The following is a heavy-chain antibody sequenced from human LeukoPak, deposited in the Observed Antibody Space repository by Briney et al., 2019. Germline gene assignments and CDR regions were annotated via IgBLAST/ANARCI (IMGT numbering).Heavy chain of an antibody. Sequence: SETLSLTCTVSGASISGSGYYWGWIRQPPGKGLEWIGSIYYSGSTNYNPSLKSRVTISVDTSKNQFSLKLSSVTAADTAVYYCARDPDLRYFDYWGQGTLVTVSS. V-gene: IGHV4-39*07. CDR3: ARDPDLRYFDY. CDR2: IYYSGST. D-gene: IGHD3-9*01. CDR1: GASISGSGYY. J-gene: IGHJ4*02.